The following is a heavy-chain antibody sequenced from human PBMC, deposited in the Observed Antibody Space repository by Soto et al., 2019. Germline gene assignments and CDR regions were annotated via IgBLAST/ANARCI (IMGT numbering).Heavy chain of an antibody. CDR1: GGSISSGGYY. D-gene: IGHD2-15*01. CDR2: IDYSGST. J-gene: IGHJ4*02. V-gene: IGHV4-31*03. CDR3: VKGVAH. Sequence: QVQLQESGPGVVKPSQTLSLTCTVSGGSISSGGYYWSWIRQHPGKGAEWVGYIDYSGSTSSNPFLKSRVAVSVDTSKNQSSLKLGPVSAADTAVYYCVKGVAHWGQGTLVTVSS.